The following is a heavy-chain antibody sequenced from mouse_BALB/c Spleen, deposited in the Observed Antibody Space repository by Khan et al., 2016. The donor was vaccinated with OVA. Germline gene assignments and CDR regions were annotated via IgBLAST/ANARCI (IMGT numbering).Heavy chain of an antibody. Sequence: QVQLKQSGAELARPGASVKMSCKASGYTFTSHTMHWIMQSPGQGLEWIGYINPRSGYSNYNQKFNDKATLTADKSSSTAYMQLSSLTSEDSAVYYCARRKTGYTMDYWGQGTSVTVSS. CDR2: INPRSGYS. CDR3: ARRKTGYTMDY. CDR1: GYTFTSHT. J-gene: IGHJ4*01. V-gene: IGHV1-4*01.